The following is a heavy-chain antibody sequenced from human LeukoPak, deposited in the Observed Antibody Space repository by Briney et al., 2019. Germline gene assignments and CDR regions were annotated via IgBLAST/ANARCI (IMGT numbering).Heavy chain of an antibody. J-gene: IGHJ3*02. CDR3: ARDRAHYYDSSGHAFDI. CDR1: GGSISSYY. V-gene: IGHV4-59*01. Sequence: KPSETLSLTCTVSGGSISSYYWSWIRQPPGKGLEWIGYIYYSGSTNYNPSLKSRVTISVDTSKNQFSLKLSSVTAADTAVYYCARDRAHYYDSSGHAFDIWGQGPMVTVSS. CDR2: IYYSGST. D-gene: IGHD3-22*01.